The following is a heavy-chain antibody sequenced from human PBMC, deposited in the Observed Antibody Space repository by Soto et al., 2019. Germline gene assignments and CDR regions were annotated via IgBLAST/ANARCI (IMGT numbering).Heavy chain of an antibody. CDR3: ARDGILTGYYYYYGMDV. J-gene: IGHJ6*02. Sequence: ASVKVSCKASGGTFSSYTISWVRQAPGQGLEWMGRIIPILGIANYAQKFQGRVTITADKSTSTAYMELSSLRSEDTAVYYCARDGILTGYYYYYGMDVWGQGTTVTVSS. CDR1: GGTFSSYT. CDR2: IIPILGIA. V-gene: IGHV1-69*04. D-gene: IGHD3-9*01.